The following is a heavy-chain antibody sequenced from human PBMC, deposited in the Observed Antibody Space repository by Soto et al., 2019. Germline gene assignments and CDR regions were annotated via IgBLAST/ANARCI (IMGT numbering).Heavy chain of an antibody. V-gene: IGHV3-23*01. CDR3: AKDGSTTGDFWSGYYLYYYYGMDV. D-gene: IGHD3-3*01. CDR2: ISGSGGST. Sequence: SGGSLRLSCAASGFTFSSYAMSWVRQAPGKGLEWVSAISGSGGSTYYADSVKGRFTISRDNSKNTLYLQMNSLRAEDTAVYYCAKDGSTTGDFWSGYYLYYYYGMDVWGQGTTVTVSS. CDR1: GFTFSSYA. J-gene: IGHJ6*02.